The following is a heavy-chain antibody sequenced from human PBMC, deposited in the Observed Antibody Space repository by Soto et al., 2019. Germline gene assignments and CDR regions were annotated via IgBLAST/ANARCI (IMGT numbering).Heavy chain of an antibody. Sequence: SETLSLTCAVSGGSISSGNWWSWVRQPPGKGLEWIGEIHHSGSTNYNPSLKSRVTISVDKSKNQFSLKLTSVTAADTAVYYCARVGPKVREVDYWGQGTLVT. CDR3: ARVGPKVREVDY. CDR1: GGSISSGNW. V-gene: IGHV4-4*02. D-gene: IGHD3-10*01. J-gene: IGHJ4*02. CDR2: IHHSGST.